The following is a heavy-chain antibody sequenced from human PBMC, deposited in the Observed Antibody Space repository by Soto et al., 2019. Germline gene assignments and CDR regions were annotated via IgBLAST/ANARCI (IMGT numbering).Heavy chain of an antibody. V-gene: IGHV3-15*05. J-gene: IGHJ5*02. D-gene: IGHD7-27*01. Sequence: EVQLVASGGDLVKPGGSLRLACAGSGFSFRNAWMSWVRQAPGKGPEWIGRIKSESVGGTTDYAAPVKGRFTVSRDDSKNTVDLHMSSLKIEDTAVYYCLGDWLHPWGQGTLVTVSS. CDR3: LGDWLHP. CDR2: IKSESVGGTT. CDR1: GFSFRNAW.